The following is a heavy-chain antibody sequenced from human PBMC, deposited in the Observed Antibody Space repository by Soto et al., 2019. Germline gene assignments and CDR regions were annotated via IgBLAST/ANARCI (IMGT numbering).Heavy chain of an antibody. CDR3: AKEPNIAAAGGNWFDP. CDR2: ISYDGSNK. V-gene: IGHV3-30*18. CDR1: GFTFSSYG. Sequence: GGSLRLSCAASGFTFSSYGMHWVRQAPGKGLEWVAVISYDGSNKYYTDSVKGRFTISRDNSKNTLYRQMNSLRAEDAAVYYCAKEPNIAAAGGNWFDPWGQGT. J-gene: IGHJ5*02. D-gene: IGHD6-13*01.